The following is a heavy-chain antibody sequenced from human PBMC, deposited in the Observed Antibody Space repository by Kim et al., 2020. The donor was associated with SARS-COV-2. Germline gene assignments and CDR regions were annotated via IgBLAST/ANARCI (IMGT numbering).Heavy chain of an antibody. Sequence: GGSLRLSCAASGFTFSSYGMHWVRQAPGKGLEWVAVISYDGSNKYYADSVKGRFTISRDNSKNTLYLQMNSLRAEDTAVYYCAKDYYDSSGSLSYWVQGTLVTVSS. CDR3: AKDYYDSSGSLSY. J-gene: IGHJ4*02. CDR1: GFTFSSYG. CDR2: ISYDGSNK. D-gene: IGHD3-22*01. V-gene: IGHV3-30*18.